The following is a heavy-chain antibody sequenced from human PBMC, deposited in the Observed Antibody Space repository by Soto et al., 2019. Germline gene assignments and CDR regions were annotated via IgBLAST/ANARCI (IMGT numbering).Heavy chain of an antibody. CDR1: GGTFSSYT. J-gene: IGHJ4*02. CDR2: IIPILGIA. V-gene: IGHV1-69*04. D-gene: IGHD3-22*01. Sequence: GASVKVSCKASGGTFSSYTISWVRQAPGQGLEWMGRIIPILGIANYAQKFQGRVTITADKSTSTAYMELSSLRSEDTAVYYCARDPAQYYYDSSGYYDPFDYWGQGTLVTVSS. CDR3: ARDPAQYYYDSSGYYDPFDY.